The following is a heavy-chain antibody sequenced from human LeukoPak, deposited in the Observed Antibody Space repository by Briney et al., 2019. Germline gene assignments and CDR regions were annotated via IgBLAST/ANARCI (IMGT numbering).Heavy chain of an antibody. V-gene: IGHV1-69*04. D-gene: IGHD3-22*01. J-gene: IGHJ4*02. CDR3: ARDPEYYYDSSGPYFDY. CDR1: GGTFSSYA. Sequence: GASVKVSCKASGGTFSSYAISWVRQAPGQGLEWMGRIIPILGIANYAQKFQGRVTITADKSTSTAYMELSSLRSEDTAVYYCARDPEYYYDSSGPYFDYWGQGTLVTVSS. CDR2: IIPILGIA.